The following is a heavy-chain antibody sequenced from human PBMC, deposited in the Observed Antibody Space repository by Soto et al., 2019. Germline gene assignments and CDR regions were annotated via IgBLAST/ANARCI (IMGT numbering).Heavy chain of an antibody. CDR3: ARNSGYCSSNSCYKGPWYNWFDP. V-gene: IGHV4-39*01. D-gene: IGHD2-2*02. CDR1: GGSISSSSYY. Sequence: SETLSLTCTVSGGSISSSSYYWGCIRQPPGKGLELILSIYYSGSTYYNPSIKSRFTISVCTSKNHFSLKLSSVTAADTAVYYCARNSGYCSSNSCYKGPWYNWFDPWGQGTLVTVSS. CDR2: IYYSGST. J-gene: IGHJ5*02.